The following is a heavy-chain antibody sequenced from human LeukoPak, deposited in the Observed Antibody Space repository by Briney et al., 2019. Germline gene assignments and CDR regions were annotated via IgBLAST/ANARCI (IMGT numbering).Heavy chain of an antibody. CDR2: IIPILGIA. CDR1: GVTFSSYA. D-gene: IGHD6-19*01. J-gene: IGHJ4*02. Sequence: SVKVSCKASGVTFSSYAISWVRQAPGQGLEWMGRIIPILGIANYAQKFQGRVTITADKSTSTAYMELSSLRSEDTAVYYCARIGYSSGWVDYWGQGTLVTVSS. V-gene: IGHV1-69*04. CDR3: ARIGYSSGWVDY.